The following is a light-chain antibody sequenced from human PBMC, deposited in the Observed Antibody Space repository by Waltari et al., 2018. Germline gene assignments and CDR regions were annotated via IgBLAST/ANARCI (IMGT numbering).Light chain of an antibody. Sequence: QSALTQPRPVSGSPGQSATISCTGTSSDVGGYNYVSWYQQHPGKAPKLIISDVTKRPSGVPDRFSGSKSGNTASLTISGLQAEDEADYYCCSYGGSYSFVVFGGGTKLTVL. CDR3: CSYGGSYSFVV. CDR2: DVT. CDR1: SSDVGGYNY. J-gene: IGLJ2*01. V-gene: IGLV2-11*02.